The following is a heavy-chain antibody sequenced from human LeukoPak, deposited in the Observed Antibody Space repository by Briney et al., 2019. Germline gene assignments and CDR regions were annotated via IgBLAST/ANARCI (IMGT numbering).Heavy chain of an antibody. V-gene: IGHV1-46*01. CDR2: INPSGGST. CDR3: ARDLADYYDSSGYSYYFDY. J-gene: IGHJ4*02. Sequence: GASVKVSCKASGYTFTSYYMHWVRQAPGQGLEWMGIINPSGGSTSYAQKFQGRVTMTRATSTSTVYMELSSLRSEDTAVYSCARDLADYYDSSGYSYYFDYWGQGTLVTVSS. D-gene: IGHD3-22*01. CDR1: GYTFTSYY.